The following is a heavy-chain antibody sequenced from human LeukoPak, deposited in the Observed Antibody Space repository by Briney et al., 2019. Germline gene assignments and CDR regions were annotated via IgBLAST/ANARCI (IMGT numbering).Heavy chain of an antibody. V-gene: IGHV3-23*01. D-gene: IGHD1-26*01. CDR2: TSNYDDHT. CDR1: GFTFSSYD. J-gene: IGHJ6*04. Sequence: GSLRLSCAASGFTFSSYDMTRVRQAPGRGLEWVSSTSNYDDHTYYADSVKGRFTIFRDNSKNTLFLQMNSLRAEDTAVYYCARAFSGYDGMDVWGKGTTVTISS. CDR3: ARAFSGYDGMDV.